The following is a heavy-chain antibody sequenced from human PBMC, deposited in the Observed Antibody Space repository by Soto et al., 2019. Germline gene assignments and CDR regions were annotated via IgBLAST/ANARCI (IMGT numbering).Heavy chain of an antibody. CDR3: ARVIDRYYFDY. CDR2: IYHSGST. V-gene: IGHV4-30-2*01. D-gene: IGHD3-22*01. Sequence: SETLSLTCAVSGGSISSGGYSWSWIRQPPGKGLEWIGYIYHSGSTYYNPSLKSRVTISVDRSKNQFSLKLSSVTAADTAVYYCARVIDRYYFDYWGQGTLVTVSS. J-gene: IGHJ4*02. CDR1: GGSISSGGYS.